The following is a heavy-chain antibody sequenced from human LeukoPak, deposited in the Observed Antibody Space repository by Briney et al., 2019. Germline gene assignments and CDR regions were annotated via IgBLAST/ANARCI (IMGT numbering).Heavy chain of an antibody. Sequence: GGSLRLSCTPSVCPICYHPISWARQASGKGLEWVSGILPDCSAYYADPVKGRFTISRDNSRSTLYLQLPSLKCEDTAVYYCAIGTGLGSYVFWGQGTLVTVSS. CDR3: AIGTGLGSYVF. V-gene: IGHV3-23*01. D-gene: IGHD3-16*01. CDR1: VCPICYHP. CDR2: ILPDCSA. J-gene: IGHJ4*02.